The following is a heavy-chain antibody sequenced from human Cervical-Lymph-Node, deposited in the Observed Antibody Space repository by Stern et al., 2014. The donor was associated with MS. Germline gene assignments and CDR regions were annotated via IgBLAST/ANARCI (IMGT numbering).Heavy chain of an antibody. CDR3: ARVTEFLRFFYPDY. D-gene: IGHD3-3*01. Sequence: QVQLVQSGPGLVKPSQTLSLTCAVSGGSVSSGSRYWSWIRQHPGKGLGWIGYISYSGNTYYSPSLQSRLTISMDTSKNQFSLKLRSVTVADTAIYYCARVTEFLRFFYPDYWGQGTLVTVSS. CDR1: GGSVSSGSRY. J-gene: IGHJ4*02. V-gene: IGHV4-31*11. CDR2: ISYSGNT.